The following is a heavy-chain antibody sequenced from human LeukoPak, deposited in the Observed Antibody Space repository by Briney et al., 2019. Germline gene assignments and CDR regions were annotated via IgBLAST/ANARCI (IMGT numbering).Heavy chain of an antibody. V-gene: IGHV4-31*03. CDR2: IYYSGST. D-gene: IGHD3-9*01. Sequence: SETLSLTCTVSGGSISSGGYYWSWIRQHPGKGLEWIGYIYYSGSTYYNPSLKSRVTIPVDTSKNQFSLKLSSVTAADTAVYYCARGDILTGSRYDYWGQGTLVTVSS. CDR3: ARGDILTGSRYDY. CDR1: GGSISSGGYY. J-gene: IGHJ4*02.